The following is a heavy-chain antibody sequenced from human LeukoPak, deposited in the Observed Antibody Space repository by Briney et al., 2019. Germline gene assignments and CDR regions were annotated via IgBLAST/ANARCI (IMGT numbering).Heavy chain of an antibody. D-gene: IGHD3-9*01. V-gene: IGHV4-39*01. Sequence: PSETLSLTCTVPGGSISSSSYYWGWLRQPPGKGLEWIGSIYYSGSTYYNPSLKSRVTISVNTSKNQFSLKLSSVTAADTAVYYCARHIPPPYYDILTGYSLFDYWGQGTLVTVSS. CDR2: IYYSGST. J-gene: IGHJ4*02. CDR1: GGSISSSSYY. CDR3: ARHIPPPYYDILTGYSLFDY.